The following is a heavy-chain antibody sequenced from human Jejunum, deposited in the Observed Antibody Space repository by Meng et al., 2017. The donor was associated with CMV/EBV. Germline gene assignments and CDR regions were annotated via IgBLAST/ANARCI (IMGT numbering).Heavy chain of an antibody. CDR2: IDGDGSYT. D-gene: IGHD2-15*01. CDR1: W. Sequence: WMHWVGQAPGKGLVWVSRIDGDGSYTNYADSVKGRFTISRDNAKSTLFLEMNSLRVEDTAVYYCARDAAYCDGGGCYSAYYFDYWGQGALVTVSS. CDR3: ARDAAYCDGGGCYSAYYFDY. V-gene: IGHV3-74*01. J-gene: IGHJ4*02.